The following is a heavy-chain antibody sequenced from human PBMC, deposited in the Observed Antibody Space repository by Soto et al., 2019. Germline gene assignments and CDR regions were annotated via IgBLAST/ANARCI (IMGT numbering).Heavy chain of an antibody. CDR2: INAGNGNT. V-gene: IGHV1-3*01. Sequence: PGGSLRLSCAASGYTFTSYAMHWVRQAPGQKLEWMGWINAGNGNTKYSQKFQGRVTITRDTSASTAYMELSSLRSEDTAVYYCARDGMGYGSGSYTFDYWGQGTLVTVSS. CDR1: GYTFTSYA. J-gene: IGHJ4*02. D-gene: IGHD3-10*01. CDR3: ARDGMGYGSGSYTFDY.